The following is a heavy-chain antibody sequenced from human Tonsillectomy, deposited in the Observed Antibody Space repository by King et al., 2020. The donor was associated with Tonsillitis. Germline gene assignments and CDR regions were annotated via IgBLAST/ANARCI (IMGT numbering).Heavy chain of an antibody. J-gene: IGHJ4*02. CDR2: IDHSGST. D-gene: IGHD3-3*01. V-gene: IGHV4-34*01. CDR3: ARGGAFTTSSFDF. Sequence: NWNWIRQPPGKGLEWIGEIDHSGSTSFNSSLKSRVTISVDTSKNQFSLKMTSVTAVDTAVYFCARGGAFTTSSFDFWGQGALATVSS. CDR1: N.